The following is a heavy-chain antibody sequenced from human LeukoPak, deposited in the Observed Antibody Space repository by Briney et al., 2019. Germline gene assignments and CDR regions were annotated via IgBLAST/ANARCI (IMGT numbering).Heavy chain of an antibody. D-gene: IGHD4-11*01. V-gene: IGHV4-38-2*02. CDR2: ISHIGST. J-gene: IGHJ5*02. CDR1: GYSISNGYN. CDR3: ARTYINFSNYFDP. Sequence: SETLSLTCIVSGYSISNGYNWGWVRQPPGKGLECIGSISHIGSTYYNPSLESRVTISLDTSMNQFSLELRSVTAADTAVYYCARTYINFSNYFDPWGQGTLVTVSS.